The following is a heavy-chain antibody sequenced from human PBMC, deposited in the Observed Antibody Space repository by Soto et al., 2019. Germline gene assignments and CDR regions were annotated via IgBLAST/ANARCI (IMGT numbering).Heavy chain of an antibody. Sequence: QVQLVQSGAEVKKPGASVKVSCKASGYTFTSYYMRWVRQAPGQGLEWMGIINPSGGSTSYEQKFHGIVTMTRDTSTSTVYMELSRLRSEDTSVYYWARSGVDTAIVLCSSLDYWGQGTLVTVSS. CDR1: GYTFTSYY. V-gene: IGHV1-46*01. CDR3: ARSGVDTAIVLCSSLDY. J-gene: IGHJ4*02. CDR2: INPSGGST. D-gene: IGHD5-18*01.